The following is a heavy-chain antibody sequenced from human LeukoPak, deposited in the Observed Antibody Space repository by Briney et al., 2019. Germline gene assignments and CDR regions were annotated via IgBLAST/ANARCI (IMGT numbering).Heavy chain of an antibody. Sequence: GGSLRLSCAASGFTFSSYWMHWVRQAPGKGLVWVSRINSDGSSTSYADSVKGRFTISRDNAKNTLYLQMNSLRAEDTAVYYCARNGYYYDSSGYGYYYYYGMDVWGQGTTVTVSS. CDR3: ARNGYYYDSSGYGYYYYYGMDV. V-gene: IGHV3-74*01. J-gene: IGHJ6*02. CDR1: GFTFSSYW. D-gene: IGHD3-22*01. CDR2: INSDGSST.